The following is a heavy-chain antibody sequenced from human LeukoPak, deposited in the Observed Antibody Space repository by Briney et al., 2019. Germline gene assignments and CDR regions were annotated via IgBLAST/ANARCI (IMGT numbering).Heavy chain of an antibody. J-gene: IGHJ4*02. CDR1: GFTFSSYA. D-gene: IGHD1-26*01. CDR2: ISSNGGST. Sequence: PGGSLRLSCAASGFTFSSYAMHWVRQAPGKGLGYVSAISSNGGSTYYANSVKGRFTISRDNSKNTLYLQMGSLRAEDMAVYYCARDSGSYYGADYWGQGTLVTVSS. V-gene: IGHV3-64*01. CDR3: ARDSGSYYGADY.